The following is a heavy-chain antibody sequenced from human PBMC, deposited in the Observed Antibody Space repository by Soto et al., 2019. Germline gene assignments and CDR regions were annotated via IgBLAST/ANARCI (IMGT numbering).Heavy chain of an antibody. CDR1: GYTFASYG. J-gene: IGHJ3*02. Sequence: ASVKVSCKASGYTFASYGISWVRQAPGQGLEWMGWISAYNGNTNYAQKLQGRVTMTTDTSTSTAYMELRSLRSDDTAVYYCARDEQWLTTGAFDIWGQGTMLTVSS. V-gene: IGHV1-18*01. CDR2: ISAYNGNT. D-gene: IGHD6-19*01. CDR3: ARDEQWLTTGAFDI.